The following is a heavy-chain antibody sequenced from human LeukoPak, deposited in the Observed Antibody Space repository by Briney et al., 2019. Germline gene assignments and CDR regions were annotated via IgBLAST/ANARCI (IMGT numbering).Heavy chain of an antibody. Sequence: PGESLKISCKASGYSFTTHWIGWVRQMPGKGLEWMGIIYPDDSDTKYSPSFQGPVTISADKSISTAFLQWSSLKASDTAMYYCASATGSYSYFDYWGQGTLVTVSS. CDR2: IYPDDSDT. CDR3: ASATGSYSYFDY. CDR1: GYSFTTHW. J-gene: IGHJ4*02. D-gene: IGHD1-26*01. V-gene: IGHV5-51*01.